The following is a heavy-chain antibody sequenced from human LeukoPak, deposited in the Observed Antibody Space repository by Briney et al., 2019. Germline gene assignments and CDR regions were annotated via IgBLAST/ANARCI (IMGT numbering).Heavy chain of an antibody. D-gene: IGHD1-14*01. CDR3: AREGGPYRPLDY. J-gene: IGHJ4*02. Sequence: SETLSLTCTVSGGSISSGDYYWSWIRQPPGKGLEWIGYIYYSGSTYYNPSLKSRVTISVDTSKNQSSLKLSSVTAADTAVYYCAREGGPYRPLDYSGQGILVTVSS. CDR1: GGSISSGDYY. CDR2: IYYSGST. V-gene: IGHV4-30-4*01.